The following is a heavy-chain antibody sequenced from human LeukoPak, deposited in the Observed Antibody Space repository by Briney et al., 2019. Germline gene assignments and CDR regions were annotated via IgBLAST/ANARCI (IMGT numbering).Heavy chain of an antibody. J-gene: IGHJ5*02. CDR1: GGSVSSGSYY. CDR3: ARDVIAAAGNWFDP. Sequence: SETLSLTCTVSGGSVSSGSYYWSWIRQPPGKGLEWIGYIYYSGSTNYNPSLKSRVTISVDTSKNQFSLKLSSVTAADTAVYYCARDVIAAAGNWFDPWGQGTLVTVSS. CDR2: IYYSGST. V-gene: IGHV4-61*01. D-gene: IGHD6-13*01.